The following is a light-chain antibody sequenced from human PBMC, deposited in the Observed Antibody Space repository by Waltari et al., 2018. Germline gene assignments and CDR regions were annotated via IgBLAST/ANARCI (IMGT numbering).Light chain of an antibody. V-gene: IGLV1-47*01. J-gene: IGLJ7*01. CDR1: SSNIGSNY. CDR3: AAWDDSLSGPV. Sequence: QSVLTQPPSASGTPGQRVTISCSGSSSNIGSNYVYWYQQLPGTAPKLLIHRNNQRPPGVPDRFSCSKSGASASLAISGRRSEDEADYYCAAWDDSLSGPVFGGGTQLTVL. CDR2: RNN.